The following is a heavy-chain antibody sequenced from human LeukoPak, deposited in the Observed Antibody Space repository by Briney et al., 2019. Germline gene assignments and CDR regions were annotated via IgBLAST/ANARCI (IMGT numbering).Heavy chain of an antibody. J-gene: IGHJ4*02. V-gene: IGHV7-4-1*02. D-gene: IGHD3-22*01. CDR2: INTNTGNP. Sequence: ASVTVSCKASGYTFTSYAMNWVRQAPGQGGEWMGWINTNTGNPTYTQGFTGRFVFSLDTSVSTAYLQISSLKAEDTAVYYCARTWARNYYDSSGYYSPPDYWGQGTLVTVSS. CDR3: ARTWARNYYDSSGYYSPPDY. CDR1: GYTFTSYA.